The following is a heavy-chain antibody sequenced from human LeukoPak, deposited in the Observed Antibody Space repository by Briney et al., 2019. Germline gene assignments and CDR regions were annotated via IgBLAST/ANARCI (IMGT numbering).Heavy chain of an antibody. Sequence: PGGSLRLSCAASGFTFSSYSMNWVRQAPGKGLESVSSISSSSSYIYYADSVKGRFTISRDNAKNSLYLQMNSLRAEDTAVYYCARGGNMITFGGVIVKGRSGAFDIWGQGTMVTVSS. V-gene: IGHV3-21*01. D-gene: IGHD3-16*02. CDR3: ARGGNMITFGGVIVKGRSGAFDI. CDR2: ISSSSSYI. J-gene: IGHJ3*02. CDR1: GFTFSSYS.